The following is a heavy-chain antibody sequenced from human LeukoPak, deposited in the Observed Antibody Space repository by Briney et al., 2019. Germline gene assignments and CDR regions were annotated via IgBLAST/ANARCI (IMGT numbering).Heavy chain of an antibody. CDR3: AKSSGGGGHDS. CDR1: GYSIGSGHY. J-gene: IGHJ5*01. Sequence: SETLSLTCTVSGYSIGSGHYWAWIRQPPGNGLEWIGCVYHSGTYYKSSLTSRVTISMDTSKNQFSLKLTSVTAADSAFYYCAKSSGGGGHDSWGQGTLVTVSS. V-gene: IGHV4-38-2*02. D-gene: IGHD6-25*01. CDR2: VYHSGT.